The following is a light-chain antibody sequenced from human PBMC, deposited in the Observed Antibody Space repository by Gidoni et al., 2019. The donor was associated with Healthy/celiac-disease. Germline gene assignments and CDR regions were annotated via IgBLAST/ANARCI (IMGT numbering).Light chain of an antibody. CDR1: QSVLYSSNNKNY. CDR2: WAS. CDR3: QQYYNTLYT. V-gene: IGKV4-1*01. Sequence: DIVMTQSPDSLAVSLGERATINCKSSQSVLYSSNNKNYLAWYQQKPGQPPKLLISWASTRESGVPDRFSGSGSGTDFTLAISSLQAEDVAVYYCQQYYNTLYTFGQGTKLEI. J-gene: IGKJ2*01.